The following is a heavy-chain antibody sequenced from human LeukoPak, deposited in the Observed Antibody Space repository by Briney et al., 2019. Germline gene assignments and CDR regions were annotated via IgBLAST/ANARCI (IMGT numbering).Heavy chain of an antibody. CDR1: GFTFSSYA. Sequence: PGGSLRLSCAASGFTFSSYAMSWVRQAPGKGLEWVSAISGSGGSTYYADSVKGRFTISRDNSKNTLYLQMNSLRAEDTAVYYCASGVVPIRTPIDYWGQGTLVTVSS. V-gene: IGHV3-23*01. J-gene: IGHJ4*02. CDR3: ASGVVPIRTPIDY. CDR2: ISGSGGST. D-gene: IGHD2-2*01.